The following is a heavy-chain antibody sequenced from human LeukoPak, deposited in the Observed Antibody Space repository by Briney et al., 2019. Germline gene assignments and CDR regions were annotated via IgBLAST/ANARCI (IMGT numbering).Heavy chain of an antibody. D-gene: IGHD3-10*01. CDR3: ARDRGVFSLPQIAPGYNWFDP. J-gene: IGHJ5*02. CDR1: GFPLSSYG. CDR2: IWYDGSHK. V-gene: IGHV3-33*01. Sequence: GRSVRLSCVGSGFPLSSYGMLWVRQTPGKGLEWVAVIWYDGSHKYYEDSVKGRFTISRENSKSTLYLQMNSLRAEDTAVYYCARDRGVFSLPQIAPGYNWFDPWGQGTLVTVSS.